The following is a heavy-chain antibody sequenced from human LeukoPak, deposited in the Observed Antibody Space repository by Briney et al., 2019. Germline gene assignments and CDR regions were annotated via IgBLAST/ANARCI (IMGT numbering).Heavy chain of an antibody. CDR3: AKGLVWPGPKMAFDI. D-gene: IGHD3-10*01. J-gene: IGHJ3*02. Sequence: GGSLRLSCAASGFTVSSNYMSWVRQAPGKGLDWVSVIYSGGRTYYADSVKGRFTISRDNSKNTLYLQMNSQRAEDTAVYYCAKGLVWPGPKMAFDIWGQGTMVTVSS. CDR2: IYSGGRT. V-gene: IGHV3-53*01. CDR1: GFTVSSNY.